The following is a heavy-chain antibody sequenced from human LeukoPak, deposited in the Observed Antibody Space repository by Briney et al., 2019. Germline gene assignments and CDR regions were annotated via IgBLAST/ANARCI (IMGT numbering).Heavy chain of an antibody. J-gene: IGHJ5*02. V-gene: IGHV3-7*01. D-gene: IGHD3-22*01. CDR3: ARDYYDSSGLYRDA. Sequence: GSLKGRFTISRDNAKNSLYLQMNSLRAEDTAMYYCARDYYDSSGLYRDAWGQGTLVTVPS.